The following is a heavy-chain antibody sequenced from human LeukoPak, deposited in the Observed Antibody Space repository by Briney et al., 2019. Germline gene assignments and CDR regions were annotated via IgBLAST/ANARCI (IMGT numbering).Heavy chain of an antibody. CDR3: ARDLMGIAYRGAFYY. CDR2: ISGSGGST. V-gene: IGHV3-23*01. CDR1: GFTFSSYA. J-gene: IGHJ4*02. Sequence: GGSLRLSCAASGFTFSSYAMSWVRQAPGKGLEWVSAISGSGGSTYYADSVKGRFTISRDNSKNSLYLQMNSLRAEDTAVYYCARDLMGIAYRGAFYYWDQGTLVTVSS. D-gene: IGHD6-13*01.